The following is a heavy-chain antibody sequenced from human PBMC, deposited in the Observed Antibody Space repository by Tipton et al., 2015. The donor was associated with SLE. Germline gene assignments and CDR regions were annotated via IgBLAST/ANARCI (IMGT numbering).Heavy chain of an antibody. CDR3: ARHDTNYGRNWFDP. CDR2: IYTAGST. Sequence: TLSLTCTVSGGSISSGSYYWAWIRQPAGKGLEWIGHIYTAGSTNYNPSLESRVTISVDTSKNHFSLKLSSVTAADTAVYYCARHDTNYGRNWFDPWGQGTLVTVSS. CDR1: GGSISSGSYY. V-gene: IGHV4-61*09. D-gene: IGHD2-8*01. J-gene: IGHJ5*02.